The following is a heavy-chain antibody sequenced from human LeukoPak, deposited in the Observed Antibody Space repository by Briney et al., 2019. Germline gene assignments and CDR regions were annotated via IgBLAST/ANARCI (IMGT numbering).Heavy chain of an antibody. J-gene: IGHJ5*02. V-gene: IGHV3-23*01. D-gene: IGHD5-12*01. CDR1: GFAFTSYA. Sequence: PGGSLRLSCAASGFAFTSYAMSWVRQAPGKGLEWVSAISGSGGGTSYADSVKGRFTISRDNSKNTLYLQMNSLRAEDTAVYYCAKGGYSGYEGWFDPWGQGTLVTVSS. CDR3: AKGGYSGYEGWFDP. CDR2: ISGSGGGT.